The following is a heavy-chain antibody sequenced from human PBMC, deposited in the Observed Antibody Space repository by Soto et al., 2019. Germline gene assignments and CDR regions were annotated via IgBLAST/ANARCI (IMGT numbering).Heavy chain of an antibody. D-gene: IGHD2-21*02. Sequence: PSETLSLTCAVYGGSFSGYYWSWIRQPPGKGLEWIGEINHSGSTNYNPSLKSRVTISVDTSKNQFSLKLSSVTAADTAVYYCARAPGDLDLYYYYMDVWGKGTTVTVSS. V-gene: IGHV4-34*01. J-gene: IGHJ6*03. CDR2: INHSGST. CDR3: ARAPGDLDLYYYYMDV. CDR1: GGSFSGYY.